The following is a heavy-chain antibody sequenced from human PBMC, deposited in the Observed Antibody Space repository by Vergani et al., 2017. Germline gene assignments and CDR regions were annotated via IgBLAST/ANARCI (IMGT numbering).Heavy chain of an antibody. CDR2: IYASGTT. J-gene: IGHJ6*02. V-gene: IGHV4-61*02. D-gene: IGHD2-21*01. Sequence: QLQLQESGAGLVKASQSLSLSCTVSGGSVTNCNLHWGWNRPPAGMGPEWIGRIYASGTTYYNPSLKSLVPISIHTSKNQFSLELRSVTAADTATYYCASDHIAYGMDVWGQGTSVTVFS. CDR1: GGSVTNCNLH. CDR3: ASDHIAYGMDV.